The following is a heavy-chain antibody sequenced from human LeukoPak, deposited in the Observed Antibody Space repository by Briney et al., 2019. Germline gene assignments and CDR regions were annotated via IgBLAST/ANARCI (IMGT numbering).Heavy chain of an antibody. CDR1: GVSISSSSYY. J-gene: IGHJ4*02. Sequence: PSETLSLTCTVSGVSISSSSYYWGWIRQPPGKGLEWIGNIYYSSSGSTYYNPSLRSRVTISVDTSKNHFSLRLSSVTAADTAVYYCARHTFHTATDYWGQGTLVTVSS. V-gene: IGHV4-39*01. D-gene: IGHD5-18*01. CDR2: IYYSSSGST. CDR3: ARHTFHTATDY.